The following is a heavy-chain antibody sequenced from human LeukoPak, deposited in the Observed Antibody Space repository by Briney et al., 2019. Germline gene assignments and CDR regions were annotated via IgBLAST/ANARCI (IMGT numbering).Heavy chain of an antibody. J-gene: IGHJ5*02. D-gene: IGHD2-2*02. CDR1: GGSISSGSYY. V-gene: IGHV4-61*02. CDR2: IYTSGST. Sequence: PSQTLSLTCTVSGGSISSGSYYWSWIRQPAGKGLEWIGRIYTSGSTNYNPSLKSRVTMSVDTSKNQFSLKLSSVTAADTAVYYCARVGCSSTSCYNGIDWFDPWGQGTLVTVSS. CDR3: ARVGCSSTSCYNGIDWFDP.